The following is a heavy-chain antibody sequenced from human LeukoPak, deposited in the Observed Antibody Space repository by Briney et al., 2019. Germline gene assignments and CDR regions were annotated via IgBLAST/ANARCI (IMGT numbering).Heavy chain of an antibody. Sequence: SETLSLTCAVYGRSFSGYYWTWIRQTPGKGLEWIGEINHSGITDYNPSLKSRVTMSVDTSKNQFSLKLSSVTAADTAVYYCARRGYSYGFRAFDIWGQGTMVTVSS. CDR1: GRSFSGYY. J-gene: IGHJ3*02. V-gene: IGHV4-34*01. D-gene: IGHD5-18*01. CDR2: INHSGIT. CDR3: ARRGYSYGFRAFDI.